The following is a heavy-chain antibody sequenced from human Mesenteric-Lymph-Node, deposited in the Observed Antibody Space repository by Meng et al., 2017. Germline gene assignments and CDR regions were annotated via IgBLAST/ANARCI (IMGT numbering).Heavy chain of an antibody. J-gene: IGHJ4*02. Sequence: GSLRLSCAASGFTFSSYEMNWVRQAPGKGLEWVSYISSSGSTIYYADSVKGRFTISRDNAKNSLYLQMNSLRAEDTAVYYCARGWVTTVTTLDYWGQGTLVTVSS. CDR2: ISSSGSTI. V-gene: IGHV3-48*03. CDR1: GFTFSSYE. D-gene: IGHD4-17*01. CDR3: ARGWVTTVTTLDY.